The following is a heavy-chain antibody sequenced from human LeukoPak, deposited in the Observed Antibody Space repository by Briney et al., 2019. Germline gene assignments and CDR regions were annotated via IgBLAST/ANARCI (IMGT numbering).Heavy chain of an antibody. Sequence: SETLSLTCTVSGGSISSGDYYWSWIRQPPGKGLEWIGYIYYSGSTYYNPSLKSRVTISVDTSKNQFSLKLSSVTAADTAVYYCARGDNYVVAAIGAFDIWAKGQWSPSLQ. D-gene: IGHD2-15*01. J-gene: IGHJ3*02. CDR1: GGSISSGDYY. CDR3: ARGDNYVVAAIGAFDI. CDR2: IYYSGST. V-gene: IGHV4-30-4*01.